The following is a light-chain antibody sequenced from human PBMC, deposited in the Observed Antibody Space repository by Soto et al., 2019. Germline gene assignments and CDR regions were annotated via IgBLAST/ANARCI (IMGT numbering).Light chain of an antibody. CDR2: KAS. J-gene: IGKJ4*01. Sequence: DIQMTQSPSTLSAFVGDRVTITCRASQSINNWLAWYQQKPGKAPKLLIYKASSLESGVPSRFSGSGSGTEFTLTISSLQPDDFATYYCQQYNSSALTFGGGTKVEIK. CDR3: QQYNSSALT. V-gene: IGKV1-5*03. CDR1: QSINNW.